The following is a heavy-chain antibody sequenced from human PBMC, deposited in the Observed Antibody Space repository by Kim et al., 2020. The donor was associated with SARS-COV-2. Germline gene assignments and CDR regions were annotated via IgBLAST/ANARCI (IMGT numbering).Heavy chain of an antibody. CDR3: ARAPDFKWSRYFDL. D-gene: IGHD3-9*01. CDR2: IYHSGFT. V-gene: IGHV4-31*03. J-gene: IGHJ2*01. CDR1: GGSISSGGYY. Sequence: SETLSLTCTVSGGSISSGGYYWSWIRQHPGKGLEWIGYIYHSGFTYFNPSLKSRVTIALDMSKNQFSLNLSSVTAADTAVYYCARAPDFKWSRYFDLWGRGTLVTVSS.